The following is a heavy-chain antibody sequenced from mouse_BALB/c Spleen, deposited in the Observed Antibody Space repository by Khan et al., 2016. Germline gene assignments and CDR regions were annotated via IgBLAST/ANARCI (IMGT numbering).Heavy chain of an antibody. D-gene: IGHD2-3*01. V-gene: IGHV1-77*01. CDR1: GYTITDYV. J-gene: IGHJ2*01. CDR3: ARGLYDGYF. CDR2: IFPGSGST. Sequence: QVQLQQSGPELVKPGASVKMSCKASGYTITDYVITWVKQSTGQGLEWIGEIFPGSGSTYYHEKFKGKATLTADKSSNTVYMQLSSLTSEDSAVYFCARGLYDGYFWGQGTTLTVSS.